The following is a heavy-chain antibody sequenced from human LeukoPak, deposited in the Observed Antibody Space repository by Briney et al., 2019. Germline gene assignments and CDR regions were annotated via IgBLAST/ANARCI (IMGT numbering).Heavy chain of an antibody. D-gene: IGHD3-9*01. CDR3: ARHMPPLRYFDWLLPYYFDY. Sequence: SETLSLTCAVYGGSFSGYYWSWIRQPPGKGLEWIGEINHSGSTNYNPSLKSRVTISVDTSKNQFSLKLSSVTAADTAVYCCARHMPPLRYFDWLLPYYFDYWGQGTLVTVSS. CDR2: INHSGST. J-gene: IGHJ4*02. V-gene: IGHV4-34*01. CDR1: GGSFSGYY.